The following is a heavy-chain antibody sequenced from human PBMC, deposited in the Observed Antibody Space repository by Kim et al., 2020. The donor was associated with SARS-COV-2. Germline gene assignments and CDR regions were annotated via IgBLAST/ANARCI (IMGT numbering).Heavy chain of an antibody. D-gene: IGHD3-22*01. CDR3: ARSWGSSGYYYEYYFDY. V-gene: IGHV3-53*04. CDR2: IYSGGST. Sequence: GGSLRLSCAASGFTVSSNYMSWVRQAPGKGLEWVSVIYSGGSTYYADSVKGRFTISRHNSKNTLYLQMNSLRAEDTAVYYCARSWGSSGYYYEYYFDYWGQGTLVTVSS. J-gene: IGHJ4*02. CDR1: GFTVSSNY.